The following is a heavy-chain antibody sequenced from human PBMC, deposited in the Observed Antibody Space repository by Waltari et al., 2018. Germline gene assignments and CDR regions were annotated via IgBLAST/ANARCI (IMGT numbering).Heavy chain of an antibody. CDR3: ARDQWFAFDI. CDR1: GFTLSSYW. J-gene: IGHJ3*02. CDR2: IKKDGSEE. Sequence: EVQRVESGGGLVQPGGSLRLSCPASGFTLSSYWMSWDRQAPGKGLEWVANIKKDGSEEYYVDSVRGRFTISRDNAKNSLYLQMNSLRPEDTAVYYCARDQWFAFDIWGQGTMVTVSS. D-gene: IGHD3-22*01. V-gene: IGHV3-7*01.